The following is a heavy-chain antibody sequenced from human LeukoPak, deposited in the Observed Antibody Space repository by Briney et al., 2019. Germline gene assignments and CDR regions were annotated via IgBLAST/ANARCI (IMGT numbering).Heavy chain of an antibody. J-gene: IGHJ6*04. CDR2: ISSSSSYI. D-gene: IGHD2-2*01. CDR1: GFTFSSYS. CDR3: ARESVVVPAANYYGMDV. V-gene: IGHV3-21*01. Sequence: GGSLILSCAASGFTFSSYSMNWVRQAPGKGLEWVSSISSSSSYIYYADSVKGRFTIPRDNAKNSLYLQMNSLRAEDTAVYYCARESVVVPAANYYGMDVWGKGTTVTVSS.